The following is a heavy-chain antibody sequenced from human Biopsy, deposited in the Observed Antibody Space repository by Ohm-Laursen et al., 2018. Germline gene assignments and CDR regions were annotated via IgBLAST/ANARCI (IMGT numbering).Heavy chain of an antibody. Sequence: GSLRLSCTASGGTLSGYGMNWVRQAPGKGLEWVSSISASSSYIYYADSVKGRFTVSRDNTKNTLYLQMNSLRAADTAIYFCATELLPPGVGGPWLDSWGQGTPVTVSS. V-gene: IGHV3-21*06. CDR2: ISASSSYI. CDR3: ATELLPPGVGGPWLDS. J-gene: IGHJ5*01. CDR1: GGTLSGYG. D-gene: IGHD3-10*01.